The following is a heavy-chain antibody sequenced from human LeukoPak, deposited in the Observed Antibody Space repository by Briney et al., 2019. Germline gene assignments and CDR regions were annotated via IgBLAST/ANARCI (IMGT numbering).Heavy chain of an antibody. V-gene: IGHV1-18*01. J-gene: IGHJ3*02. Sequence: ASVKVSCKASGYTFTSYGISWVRQAPGQGLEWMGWISAYNGNTNYAQKLQGRVTMTTDTSTSTAYMELSSLRSEDTAVYYCATDRGDKGAFDIWGQGTMVTVSS. CDR1: GYTFTSYG. CDR2: ISAYNGNT. CDR3: ATDRGDKGAFDI. D-gene: IGHD3-10*01.